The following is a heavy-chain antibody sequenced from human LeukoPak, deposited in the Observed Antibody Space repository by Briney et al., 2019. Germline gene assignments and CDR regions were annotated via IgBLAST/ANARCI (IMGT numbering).Heavy chain of an antibody. CDR1: GHTLTDFP. J-gene: IGHJ6*03. D-gene: IGHD3-10*01. CDR3: ATGRGDYYYFMDV. Sequence: ASVKVSCKISGHTLTDFPLHWVRQTPGKGLEWMGGFDPEDSGPIYAQNFQGRLTMTEDTSTDTFYMELSSLRSEDTVLYFCATGRGDYYYFMDVWGKGTTVIVSS. CDR2: FDPEDSGP. V-gene: IGHV1-24*01.